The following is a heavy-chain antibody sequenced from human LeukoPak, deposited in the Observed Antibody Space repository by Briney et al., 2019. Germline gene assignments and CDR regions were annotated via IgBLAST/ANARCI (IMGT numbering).Heavy chain of an antibody. CDR3: ARVAVAGPTGWFDS. CDR2: IRYDGSNK. V-gene: IGHV3-30*02. Sequence: GGSLRLSCAASGFTFSSYGMHWVRQAPGKGLEWVAFIRYDGSNKYYADSVKGRFTISRDNIDNVVYLQMNSLRVEDTAVYFCARVAVAGPTGWFDSWGQGTLVTVSS. CDR1: GFTFSSYG. D-gene: IGHD6-19*01. J-gene: IGHJ5*01.